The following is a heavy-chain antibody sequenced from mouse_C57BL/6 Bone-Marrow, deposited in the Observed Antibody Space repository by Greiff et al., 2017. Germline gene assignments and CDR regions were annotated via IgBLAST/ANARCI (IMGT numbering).Heavy chain of an antibody. Sequence: VQLQQSGAELVRPGTSVKVSCKASGYAFTNYLIEWVKQRPGQGLEWIGVINPGSGGTNYNEKFKGKATLTADKSSSTAYMQLSSLTSEDSAVYFCARGGLRRRDGYFDVWGTGTTVTVSS. CDR1: GYAFTNYL. D-gene: IGHD2-13*01. J-gene: IGHJ1*03. CDR3: ARGGLRRRDGYFDV. CDR2: INPGSGGT. V-gene: IGHV1-54*01.